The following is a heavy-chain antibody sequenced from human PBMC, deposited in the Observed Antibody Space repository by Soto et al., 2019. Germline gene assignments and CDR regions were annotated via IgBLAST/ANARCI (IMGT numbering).Heavy chain of an antibody. Sequence: EVQLVESGGGLVQPGRSLRLSCAASGFTFDDYAMHWVRQAPGKGLEWVSGISWNSGSIGYADSVKGRFTLSRDNAKKSLYLQMNSLRAEDTALDNCAKERGYIVAATDFDYWGQGTLVTVSS. D-gene: IGHD5-12*01. CDR3: AKERGYIVAATDFDY. CDR1: GFTFDDYA. CDR2: ISWNSGSI. V-gene: IGHV3-9*01. J-gene: IGHJ4*02.